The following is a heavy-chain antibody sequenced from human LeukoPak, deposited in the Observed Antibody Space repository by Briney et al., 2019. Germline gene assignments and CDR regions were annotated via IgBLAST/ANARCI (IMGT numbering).Heavy chain of an antibody. D-gene: IGHD3-10*01. CDR2: ISSSR. V-gene: IGHV3-21*01. Sequence: GGSLRLSCAASEFTFSTYSMNWVRQAPGKGLEWVSSISSSRYYADSVKGRFTISRDNAKNSLYLQMNSLRAEDTAVYYCARDSGFGELLGYFDYWGQGTLVTVSS. CDR1: EFTFSTYS. J-gene: IGHJ4*02. CDR3: ARDSGFGELLGYFDY.